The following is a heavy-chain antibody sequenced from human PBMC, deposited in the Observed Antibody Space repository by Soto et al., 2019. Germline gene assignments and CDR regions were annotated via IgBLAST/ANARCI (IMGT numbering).Heavy chain of an antibody. V-gene: IGHV4-61*08. CDR1: GGSISSGDYY. CDR3: ARQERWLQMPFDY. D-gene: IGHD5-12*01. CDR2: IYYSGST. Sequence: SETLSLTCTVSGGSISSGDYYWSWIRQPPGKGLEWIGYIYYSGSTNYNPSLKSRVTISVDTSKNRFSLKLSSVTAADTAVYYCARQERWLQMPFDYWGQGTLVTVSS. J-gene: IGHJ4*02.